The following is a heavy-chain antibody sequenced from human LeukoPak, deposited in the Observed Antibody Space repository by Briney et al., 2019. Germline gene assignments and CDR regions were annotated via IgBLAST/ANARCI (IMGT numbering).Heavy chain of an antibody. CDR1: GDSISSYY. Sequence: SQTLSLTCTVSGDSISSYYWSWIRQPPGRGLEWIGYIYYSGISNYSSTNYNPSLKSLVTISVDTSKSQISLKLSSIAAADTAVYYCARALYSNGWFDSRGQGTLVTVSS. CDR3: ARALYSNGWFDS. V-gene: IGHV4-59*01. J-gene: IGHJ5*01. CDR2: IYYSGISNYSST. D-gene: IGHD6-19*01.